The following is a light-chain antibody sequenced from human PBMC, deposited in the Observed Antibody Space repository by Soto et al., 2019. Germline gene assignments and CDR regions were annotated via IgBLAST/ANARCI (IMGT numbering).Light chain of an antibody. J-gene: IGKJ1*01. CDR2: DAS. CDR3: QQYNSYWT. V-gene: IGKV1-5*01. CDR1: QSISSW. Sequence: DLQMTQSPSTLSASVGARVPITCRASQSISSWLAWYQQKPGKAPNLLIYDASSLESGVPSRFSGSGSGTEFTPTISSLHPDYFATYYCQQYNSYWTFGQGTKVDIK.